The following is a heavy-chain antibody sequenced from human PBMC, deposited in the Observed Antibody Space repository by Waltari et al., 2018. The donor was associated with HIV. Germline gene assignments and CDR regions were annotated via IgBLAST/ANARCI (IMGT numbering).Heavy chain of an antibody. D-gene: IGHD1-26*01. CDR3: TTGWSQYPDF. Sequence: EVQLVESGGGLVKPGGSLRLSCGGRGVTFSNAWVNWVRQAPGKGLERVGHIESRAEAGTTDFPAHVKGRFAISRDDSKNTVYLEMQSLKTEDTGVYYCTTGWSQYPDFWGQGTLVTVSS. CDR2: IESRAEAGTT. V-gene: IGHV3-15*04. J-gene: IGHJ4*02. CDR1: GVTFSNAW.